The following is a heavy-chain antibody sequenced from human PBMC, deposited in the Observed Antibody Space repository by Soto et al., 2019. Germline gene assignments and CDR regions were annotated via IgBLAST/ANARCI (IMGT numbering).Heavy chain of an antibody. CDR2: IYSTGST. D-gene: IGHD4-17*01. V-gene: IGHV4-61*01. J-gene: IGHJ6*02. CDR1: GVSVSSGSYY. CDR3: ARDLTATYGAYGMDV. Sequence: KSSETLSLTCSVSGVSVSSGSYYWSWIRQPPGKGLEWIGCIYSTGSTKHNPSLKSRAIISVDTSKNQFSLKLTSVTAADTAVYYCARDLTATYGAYGMDVWGQGTTVTVSS.